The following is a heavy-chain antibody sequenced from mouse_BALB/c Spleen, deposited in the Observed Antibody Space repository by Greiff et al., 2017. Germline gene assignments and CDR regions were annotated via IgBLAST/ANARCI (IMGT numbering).Heavy chain of an antibody. J-gene: IGHJ2*01. CDR2: ISNGGGST. D-gene: IGHD2-3*01. V-gene: IGHV5-12-2*01. Sequence: EVHLVESGGGLVQHGGSLKLSCAASGFTFSSYTMSWVRQTPEKGLEWVAYISNGGGSTYYPDTVKGRFTISRDNAKNTPYLQMSSLKSEDTAMYYCARQDGYYFDYWGQGTTLTVSS. CDR3: ARQDGYYFDY. CDR1: GFTFSSYT.